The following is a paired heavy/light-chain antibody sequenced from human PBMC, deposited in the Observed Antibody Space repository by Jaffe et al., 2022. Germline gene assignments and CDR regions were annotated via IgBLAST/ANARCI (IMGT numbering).Heavy chain of an antibody. D-gene: IGHD3-16*01. CDR3: SKSRGTFEPLDT. Sequence: EVQLLESGGGLVQPGGSLRLSCAGSGFSFSNNAMIWVRQAPGKGLECVSFISSSGDNTNYADSVKGRFTISRDSAKNTLYLQMNNLRAEDTAVYYCSKSRGTFEPLDTWGLGTMVTVSS. J-gene: IGHJ3*02. CDR2: ISSSGDNT. V-gene: IGHV3-23*01. CDR1: GFSFSNNA.
Light chain of an antibody. J-gene: IGLJ1*01. CDR2: RDI. CDR3: QAWGSNSYV. Sequence: SYELTQPPSVSVSPGQTAIITCSGDKLGNKPTSWYQQRPGQSPTLVIYRDIERPSGIPERFSGSNSGHTATLTISGTQAMDEADYYCQAWGSNSYVFGTGTKVTVL. CDR1: KLGNKP. V-gene: IGLV3-1*01.